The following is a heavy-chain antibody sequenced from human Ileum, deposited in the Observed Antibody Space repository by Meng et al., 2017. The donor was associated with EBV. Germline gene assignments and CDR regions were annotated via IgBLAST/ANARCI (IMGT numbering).Heavy chain of an antibody. D-gene: IGHD1-26*01. Sequence: QLQLQQSGPGPVRPSETLSLTCTVSGASVTSSGYYWSWLRQSPGKGLEWLGYVNYNGDSTYNPSLKSRVTIFIDTSKKQFYLNLTSATAADTAIYYCARDLRVGGAFDYWGQGTLVTVSS. V-gene: IGHV4-61*08. CDR3: ARDLRVGGAFDY. CDR2: VNYNGDS. CDR1: GASVTSSGYY. J-gene: IGHJ4*02.